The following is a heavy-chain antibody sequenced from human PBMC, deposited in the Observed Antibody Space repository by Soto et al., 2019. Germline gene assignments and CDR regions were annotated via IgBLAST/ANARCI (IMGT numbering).Heavy chain of an antibody. CDR3: AKGYCSGGSCRSLVYYYYYYGMDV. CDR2: ISGSGGST. CDR1: GFTFSSYA. V-gene: IGHV3-23*01. D-gene: IGHD2-15*01. Sequence: LRLSCAASGFTFSSYAMRWLRQAPGKGLEWVSAISGSGGSTYYADSVKGRFTISRDNSKNTLYLQMNSLRAEDTAVYYCAKGYCSGGSCRSLVYYYYYYGMDVWGQGTTVTVSS. J-gene: IGHJ6*02.